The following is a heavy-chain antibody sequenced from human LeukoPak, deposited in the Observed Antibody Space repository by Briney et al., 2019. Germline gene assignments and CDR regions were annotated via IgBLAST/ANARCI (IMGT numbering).Heavy chain of an antibody. Sequence: GGSLRLSCAASGFTFSSYWMSWVRQAPGKGLEWVANIKQDGSEKYYVDSVKGRFTISRDNAKNSLYLQMNSLRAEDTAVYYCARGALYSSGWYLSPYYYYYMDVWGKGTTVTISS. CDR3: ARGALYSSGWYLSPYYYYYMDV. V-gene: IGHV3-7*01. D-gene: IGHD6-19*01. CDR1: GFTFSSYW. CDR2: IKQDGSEK. J-gene: IGHJ6*03.